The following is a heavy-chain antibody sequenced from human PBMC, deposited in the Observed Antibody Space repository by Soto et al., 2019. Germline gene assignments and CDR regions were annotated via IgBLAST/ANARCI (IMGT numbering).Heavy chain of an antibody. CDR2: ISFDGRNT. CDR1: GFTFNSYG. D-gene: IGHD4-17*01. V-gene: IGHV3-30*03. J-gene: IGHJ6*02. Sequence: GGSLRLSCAASGFTFNSYGMHWVRQAPGKGLEWVVVISFDGRNTYYADSVKGRFTISRDSSKNTLYLQMTSLRAEDTAVYYCARGATVTTGEYYYYYYGMDVWGQGTTVTVSS. CDR3: ARGATVTTGEYYYYYYGMDV.